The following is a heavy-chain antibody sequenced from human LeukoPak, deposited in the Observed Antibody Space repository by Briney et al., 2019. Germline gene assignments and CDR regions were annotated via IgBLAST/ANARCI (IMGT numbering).Heavy chain of an antibody. CDR2: ISGSGKTR. V-gene: IGHV3-48*03. CDR1: GFTFSSSE. Sequence: PGGSLRLSCAASGFTFSSSEMNWVRQAPGKGLEWVSYISGSGKTRYYADSVKGRFTISRDNAKNSLYLQMNSLRAEDTAVYYCARDYSGWSLDPWGQGTLVTVSS. J-gene: IGHJ5*02. CDR3: ARDYSGWSLDP. D-gene: IGHD5-12*01.